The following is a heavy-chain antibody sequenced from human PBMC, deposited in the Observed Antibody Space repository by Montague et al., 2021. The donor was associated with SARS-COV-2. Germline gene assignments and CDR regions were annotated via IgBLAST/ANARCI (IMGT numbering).Heavy chain of an antibody. Sequence: SETLPLTCTVSGGSISSYYWSWIRQPPGKGLEWIGYIYYSGSTNYNPSLKSRVTISVDTSKNQFSLKLSSVTAADTAVYYCARVVRYYDFWSGYTEYYYYGMDVWGQGTTVIVSS. D-gene: IGHD3-3*01. CDR3: ARVVRYYDFWSGYTEYYYYGMDV. V-gene: IGHV4-59*01. CDR2: IYYSGST. CDR1: GGSISSYY. J-gene: IGHJ6*02.